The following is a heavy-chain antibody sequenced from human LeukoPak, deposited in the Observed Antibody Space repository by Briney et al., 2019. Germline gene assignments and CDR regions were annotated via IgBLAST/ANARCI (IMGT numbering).Heavy chain of an antibody. CDR1: GGSISSADYH. D-gene: IGHD2-15*01. CDR3: ARAVVTATHDAFDI. CDR2: IYYSGSN. J-gene: IGHJ3*02. V-gene: IGHV4-30-4*08. Sequence: PSETLSLTCTVSGGSISSADYHWRWIRQPPGKGLQWIVYIYYSGSNYYNPSLKSRVTISVDTSKNQFSLKLSSVTAADTALYYCARAVVTATHDAFDIWGQGTMVTVSS.